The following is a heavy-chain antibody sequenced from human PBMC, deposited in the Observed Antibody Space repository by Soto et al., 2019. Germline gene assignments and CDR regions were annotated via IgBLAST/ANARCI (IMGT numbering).Heavy chain of an antibody. CDR3: AKDWNGAKRVAAIRHPRSTIDY. CDR2: ISGSGGST. J-gene: IGHJ4*02. D-gene: IGHD2-15*01. Sequence: GGSLRLSCAASGFTFSSYAMSWVRQAPGKGLEWVSAISGSGGSTYYADSVKGRFTISRENYKNQLYLQMNSRRAEDTAVYDCAKDWNGAKRVAAIRHPRSTIDYWGQGTLGTVSS. V-gene: IGHV3-23*01. CDR1: GFTFSSYA.